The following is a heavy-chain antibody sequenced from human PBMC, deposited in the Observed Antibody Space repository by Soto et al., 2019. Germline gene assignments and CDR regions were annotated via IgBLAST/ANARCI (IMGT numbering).Heavy chain of an antibody. CDR3: ARGLGAYYDSSGYPFNY. CDR1: GGTFSSYA. D-gene: IGHD3-22*01. J-gene: IGHJ4*02. CDR2: ILPIFGTA. Sequence: SVKVSCKASGGTFSSYAISWVRQASGQGLEWMGGILPIFGTANYAQKFQGRVTITADESTSTAYMELSSLRSEDTAVYYCARGLGAYYDSSGYPFNYWRQRTLVTVSS. V-gene: IGHV1-69*13.